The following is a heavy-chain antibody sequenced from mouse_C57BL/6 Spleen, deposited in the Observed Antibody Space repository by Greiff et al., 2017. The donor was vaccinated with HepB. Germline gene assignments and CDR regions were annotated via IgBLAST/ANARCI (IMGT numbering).Heavy chain of an antibody. CDR2: IDPENGDT. Sequence: EVKLMESGAELVRPGASVKLSCTASGFNIKDDYMHWVKQRPEQGLEWIGWIDPENGDTEYASKFQGKATITADTSSNTAYLQLSSLTSEDTAVYYCTTWGYPFAYWGQGTLVTVSA. J-gene: IGHJ3*01. D-gene: IGHD2-2*01. CDR3: TTWGYPFAY. CDR1: GFNIKDDY. V-gene: IGHV14-4*01.